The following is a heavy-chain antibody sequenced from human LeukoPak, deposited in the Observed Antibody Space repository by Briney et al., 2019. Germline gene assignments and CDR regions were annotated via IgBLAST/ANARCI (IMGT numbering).Heavy chain of an antibody. J-gene: IGHJ5*02. D-gene: IGHD1-26*01. CDR3: AVSGSPLRWFDP. CDR1: GYTFTSYG. CDR2: INPNSGGT. Sequence: ASVKVSCKASGYTFTSYGISWVRQAPGQGLEWMGWINPNSGGTNYAQKFQGRVTMTRDTSISTAYMELSRLRSDDTAVYYCAVSGSPLRWFDPWGQGTLVTVSS. V-gene: IGHV1-2*02.